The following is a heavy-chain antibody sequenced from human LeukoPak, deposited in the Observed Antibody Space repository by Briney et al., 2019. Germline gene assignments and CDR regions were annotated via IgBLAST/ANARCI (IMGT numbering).Heavy chain of an antibody. CDR1: GGSISSYY. CDR2: IYYSGTT. Sequence: SETLSLTCTVSGGSISSYYWSWIRQPPGKGLEWIGCIYYSGTTYYNPSLKSRITISVDTSQNQFSLKLTSVTAADTAVYYCASFYCSSGSCYSEDYWGQGTLVTVSS. CDR3: ASFYCSSGSCYSEDY. J-gene: IGHJ4*02. D-gene: IGHD2-15*01. V-gene: IGHV4-59*06.